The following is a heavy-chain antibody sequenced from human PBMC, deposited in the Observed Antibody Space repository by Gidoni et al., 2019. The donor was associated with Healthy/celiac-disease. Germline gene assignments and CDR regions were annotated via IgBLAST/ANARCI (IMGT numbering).Heavy chain of an antibody. J-gene: IGHJ4*02. CDR2: IKQDGSEK. CDR3: ARETTMVRGVSLDY. Sequence: EVQLVESGGGLVQPGGSLRLSCAASGFTFSSYWMSWVRQAPGKGLEWVATIKQDGSEKYYVDSVKGRFTISRDNAKNSLYLQMNSLRAEDTAVYYCARETTMVRGVSLDYWGQGTLVTVSS. V-gene: IGHV3-7*03. D-gene: IGHD3-10*01. CDR1: GFTFSSYW.